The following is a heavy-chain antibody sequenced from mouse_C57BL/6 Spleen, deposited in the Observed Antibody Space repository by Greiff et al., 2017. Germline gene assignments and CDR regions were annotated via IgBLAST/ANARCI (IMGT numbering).Heavy chain of an antibody. Sequence: EVQLQQSGPGLVKPSQSLSLTCSVTGYSITSGYYWNWIRQFPGNKLEWMGYISYDGSNNYNPSLQNRISITRDTSKNQFFLKLNSVTTEDTATYYCARDEVWGTGTTVTVSS. CDR3: ARDEV. J-gene: IGHJ1*03. CDR1: GYSITSGYY. CDR2: ISYDGSN. V-gene: IGHV3-6*01.